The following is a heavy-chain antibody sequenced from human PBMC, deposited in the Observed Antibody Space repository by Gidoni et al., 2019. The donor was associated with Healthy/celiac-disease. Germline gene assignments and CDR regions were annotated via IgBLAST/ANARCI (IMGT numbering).Heavy chain of an antibody. CDR3: ARDRLYCSSTSCYVANDMDV. CDR2: IITIFGTA. Sequence: QVQLVQSGAEVKKPGSSVKVSCQASGGTFSSYAIIRVRQAPGPGLEWMGGIITIFGTANYAQKGQGRVTITADESTSTAYMELSSLRSEDTAVHYCARDRLYCSSTSCYVANDMDVWGQGTTVTVSS. V-gene: IGHV1-69*01. D-gene: IGHD2-2*01. CDR1: GGTFSSYA. J-gene: IGHJ6*02.